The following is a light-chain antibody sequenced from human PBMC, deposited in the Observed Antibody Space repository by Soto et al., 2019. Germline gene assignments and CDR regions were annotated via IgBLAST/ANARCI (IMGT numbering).Light chain of an antibody. CDR3: QQYKNWPPLT. V-gene: IGKV3-15*01. J-gene: IGKJ4*01. CDR2: GAS. Sequence: ETVMTQSPATLSVSPGERATLSCMASQSVSSNLSWYQQKPGQAPRLLIYGASTRATGIPARFSGSGSGTDFTLTISSLQSEEFAVYFCQQYKNWPPLTFGGGTKVEI. CDR1: QSVSSN.